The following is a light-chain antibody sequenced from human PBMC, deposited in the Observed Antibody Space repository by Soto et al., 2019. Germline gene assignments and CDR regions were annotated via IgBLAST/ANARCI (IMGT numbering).Light chain of an antibody. V-gene: IGKV3-20*01. Sequence: DIALAQSPGTLSLPQGERATLSCGASQSISSSYLAWYQQRPGQAPRLLIYDASNRATGIPDRFSGSGSGTDFTLTISRLEPEDFAVYQCQQYGSSPTFGQGTKVDIK. CDR1: QSISSSY. J-gene: IGKJ1*01. CDR3: QQYGSSPT. CDR2: DAS.